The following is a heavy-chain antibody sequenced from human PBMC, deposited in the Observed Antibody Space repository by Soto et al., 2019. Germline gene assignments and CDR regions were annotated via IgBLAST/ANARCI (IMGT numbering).Heavy chain of an antibody. Sequence: QVQLVQSGAEVRKPGSSVKVSCKASGGTFSSHSFSWLRQAPGQGLEWMGGIVPHSGTSNYAQKFQDRLTRSANESTSTAYMELSTLTSEDTAVYYCARDGSGSPYYFDHWGQGTQVTVSS. V-gene: IGHV1-69*01. J-gene: IGHJ4*02. CDR2: IVPHSGTS. CDR1: GGTFSSHS. D-gene: IGHD1-26*01. CDR3: ARDGSGSPYYFDH.